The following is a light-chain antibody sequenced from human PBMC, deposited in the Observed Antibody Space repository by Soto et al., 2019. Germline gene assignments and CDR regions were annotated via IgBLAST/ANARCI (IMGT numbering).Light chain of an antibody. J-gene: IGLJ1*01. CDR2: EVS. Sequence: QSALTQPASVSGSPGQSITISCTGTSSDVGGYNYVSWYQQHPGKAPKLLIYEVSHRPSGVSNRFSGSKSGNTASLTISGLQAEDEADYYCTSYTSTDTLLYVFGTGTKVTAL. V-gene: IGLV2-14*01. CDR1: SSDVGGYNY. CDR3: TSYTSTDTLLYV.